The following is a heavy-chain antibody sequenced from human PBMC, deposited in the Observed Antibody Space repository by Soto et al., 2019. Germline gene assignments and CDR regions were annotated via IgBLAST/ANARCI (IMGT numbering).Heavy chain of an antibody. J-gene: IGHJ4*02. V-gene: IGHV4-34*01. D-gene: IGHD2-2*01. CDR3: ARGKVYCSSTSCYVNYFDY. CDR1: GGSFSGYY. Sequence: QVQLQQWGAGLLKPSETLSLTCAVYGGSFSGYYWSWIRQPPGKGLEWIGEINHSGSTNYNQSLKSRVTISVDTSKNQLSLKLSSVTAAATAVYSCARGKVYCSSTSCYVNYFDYWGQGTLGTVSS. CDR2: INHSGST.